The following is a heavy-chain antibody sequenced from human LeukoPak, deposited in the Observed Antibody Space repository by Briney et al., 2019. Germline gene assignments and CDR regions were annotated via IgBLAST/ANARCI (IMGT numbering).Heavy chain of an antibody. CDR2: INPNSGGT. J-gene: IGHJ5*02. V-gene: IGHV1-2*02. Sequence: ASVKVSCKASGYTFTGYYMHWVRQAPGQGLEWMGWINPNSGGTNYAQKFQGRVTMTGDTSISTAYMELSRLRSDDTAVYYCARDFDIAARPRTWWFDPWGQGTLVTVSS. CDR1: GYTFTGYY. CDR3: ARDFDIAARPRTWWFDP. D-gene: IGHD6-6*01.